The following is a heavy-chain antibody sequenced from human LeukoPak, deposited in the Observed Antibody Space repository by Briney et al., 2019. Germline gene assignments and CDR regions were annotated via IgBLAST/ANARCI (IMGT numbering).Heavy chain of an antibody. CDR2: INPNSGGT. V-gene: IGHV1-2*02. CDR1: GYTFTGYY. CDR3: ARDQEESYCSGGSCHEIDY. D-gene: IGHD2-15*01. J-gene: IGHJ4*02. Sequence: GASVKVSCKASGYTFTGYYMHWVRQAPGQGLEWMGWINPNSGGTNYAQKFQGRVTMTSDTSISTAYMELSRLRSDDTAVYYCARDQEESYCSGGSCHEIDYWGQGTLVTVSS.